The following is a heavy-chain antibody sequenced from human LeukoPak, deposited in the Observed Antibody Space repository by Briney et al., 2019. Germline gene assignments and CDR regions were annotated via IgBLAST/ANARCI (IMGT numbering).Heavy chain of an antibody. CDR3: ARSRPGFYFDY. V-gene: IGHV3-48*04. D-gene: IGHD7-27*01. Sequence: GGSLRLSCAASEFTFSTYSMNWVRRAPGRGLEWVAYISTSSSSIYYADSVKGRFAISRDDAKSSLHLQMNSLRGEDTAVYYCARSRPGFYFDYWGLGTLVTVSS. J-gene: IGHJ4*02. CDR1: EFTFSTYS. CDR2: ISTSSSSI.